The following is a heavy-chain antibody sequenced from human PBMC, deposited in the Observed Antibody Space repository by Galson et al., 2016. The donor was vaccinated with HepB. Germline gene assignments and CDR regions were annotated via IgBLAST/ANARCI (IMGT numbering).Heavy chain of an antibody. V-gene: IGHV1-24*01. D-gene: IGHD1-7*01. J-gene: IGHJ6*02. CDR2: FDPEDEST. CDR1: GYTLGELS. CDR3: AAIAVGTTDPIYHNYGFDD. Sequence: SVKVSCKVSGYTLGELSIHWVRQTSGKGLEWVGGFDPEDESTVFAPKFQGRLTMTEDSSTNTAYMELRRLTSEDTAVYYCAAIAVGTTDPIYHNYGFDDWAQGTTVIVTS.